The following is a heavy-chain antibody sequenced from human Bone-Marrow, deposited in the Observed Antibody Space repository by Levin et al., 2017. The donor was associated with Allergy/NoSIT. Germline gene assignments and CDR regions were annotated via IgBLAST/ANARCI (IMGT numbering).Heavy chain of an antibody. CDR1: GITFRNYE. Sequence: SCSASGITFRNYEMHWVRQTPDKGLEWVAGISYAGTTKYYGDSVKGRFTISRDDFKNTLFLQMNSLRVEDTAVYYCVKDRRWKNEYNERTFDYWGRGTLVAVSS. J-gene: IGHJ4*02. CDR2: ISYAGTTK. CDR3: VKDRRWKNEYNERTFDY. D-gene: IGHD5-24*01. V-gene: IGHV3-30*18.